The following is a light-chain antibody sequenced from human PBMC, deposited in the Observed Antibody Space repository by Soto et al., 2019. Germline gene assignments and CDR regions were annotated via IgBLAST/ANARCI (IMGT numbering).Light chain of an antibody. CDR2: GAS. Sequence: EIVMTQSPATLSVSPGERATLSCMASQSVSSDLAWYEQKPGQAPRLLIYGASTRATGIPARFSGSGSGTEFTLTISSLQSEDFAVYYCQRYNNWPLTFGGGTKVDIK. J-gene: IGKJ4*01. CDR1: QSVSSD. V-gene: IGKV3-15*01. CDR3: QRYNNWPLT.